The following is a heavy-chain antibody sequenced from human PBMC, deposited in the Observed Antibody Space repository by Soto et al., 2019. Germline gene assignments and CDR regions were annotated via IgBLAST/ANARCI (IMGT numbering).Heavy chain of an antibody. CDR3: ARERIAGPFDK. CDR1: GYHFFGFH. CDR2: ITPGNGDT. V-gene: IGHV1-2*02. D-gene: IGHD1-26*01. J-gene: IGHJ4*02. Sequence: XSVKVSCTTSGYHFFGFHIHWVRQAPGQGLEWMGGITPGNGDTNYAQPFQGRVTLTRDTSIDTAYMDLSGLKSDDTAVYYCARERIAGPFDKWGQGTLVTVSS.